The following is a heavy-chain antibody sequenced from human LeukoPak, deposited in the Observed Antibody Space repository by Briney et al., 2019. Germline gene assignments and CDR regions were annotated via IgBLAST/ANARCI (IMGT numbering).Heavy chain of an antibody. J-gene: IGHJ3*02. V-gene: IGHV4-39*01. CDR3: ARLSGFVRYCSGGSCSLGAFDI. Sequence: SETLSLTCTVSGGSISSSSYYWGWIRQPPGKGLEWIGSIYYSGSTYHNPSLKSRVTISVDTSKNQFSLKLSSVTAADTAVYYCARLSGFVRYCSGGSCSLGAFDIWGQGTMVTVSS. D-gene: IGHD2-15*01. CDR1: GGSISSSSYY. CDR2: IYYSGST.